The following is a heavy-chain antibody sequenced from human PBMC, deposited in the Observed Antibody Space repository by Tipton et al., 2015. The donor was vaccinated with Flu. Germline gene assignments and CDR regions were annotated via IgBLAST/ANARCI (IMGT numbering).Heavy chain of an antibody. Sequence: GSLRLSCAASGFTFSSYSMNWVRQAPGKGLEWVSYISSSSSTIYYADSVKGRFTISRDNAKNSLYLQMNSLRAEDTAVYYCARDSTDYFWSGYFGFGPWGQGTLVTVSS. CDR2: ISSSSSTI. CDR3: ARDSTDYFWSGYFGFGP. CDR1: GFTFSSYS. D-gene: IGHD3-3*01. V-gene: IGHV3-48*01. J-gene: IGHJ5*02.